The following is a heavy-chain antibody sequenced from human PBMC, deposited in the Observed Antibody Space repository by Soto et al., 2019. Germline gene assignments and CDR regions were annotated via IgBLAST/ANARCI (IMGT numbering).Heavy chain of an antibody. CDR3: ARSNKLLWFGELLYSDY. Sequence: ASVKVSCKASGYTFTSYAMHWVRQAPGQRLEWMGWINAGNGNTKYSQKFQGRVTITRDTSASTAYMELSSLRSEDTAVYYCARSNKLLWFGELLYSDYRGKGTLVTVSS. V-gene: IGHV1-3*01. D-gene: IGHD3-10*01. CDR2: INAGNGNT. CDR1: GYTFTSYA. J-gene: IGHJ4*02.